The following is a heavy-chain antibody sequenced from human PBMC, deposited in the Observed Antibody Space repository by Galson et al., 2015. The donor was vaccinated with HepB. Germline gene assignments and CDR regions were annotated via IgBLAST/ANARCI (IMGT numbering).Heavy chain of an antibody. J-gene: IGHJ5*02. Sequence: PALVKPTQTLTLTCTFSGFSLSTSGMCVSWIRQPPGKALEWLALIDWDDDKYYSTSLKTRLTISKDTSKNQVVLTMTNMDPVDTATYYCARTGYYDSSGVEGRWFDPWGQGTLVTVSS. CDR2: IDWDDDK. D-gene: IGHD3-22*01. CDR3: ARTGYYDSSGVEGRWFDP. V-gene: IGHV2-70*01. CDR1: GFSLSTSGMC.